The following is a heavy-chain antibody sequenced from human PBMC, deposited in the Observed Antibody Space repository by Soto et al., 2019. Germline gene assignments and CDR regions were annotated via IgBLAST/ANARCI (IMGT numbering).Heavy chain of an antibody. CDR2: ISYDGNEI. CDR3: ARGRICWEVYAAPPYELDY. D-gene: IGHD3-22*01. V-gene: IGHV3-30*05. Sequence: GGSLRLSCEVSGFTLSSYGMHWVRQAPGKGLEWVAVISYDGNEIHYVDSLKSRFTISRDNSKNTLYLQVNSLRADDTAVYFCARGRICWEVYAAPPYELDYWGQGTLVTVSS. J-gene: IGHJ4*02. CDR1: GFTLSSYG.